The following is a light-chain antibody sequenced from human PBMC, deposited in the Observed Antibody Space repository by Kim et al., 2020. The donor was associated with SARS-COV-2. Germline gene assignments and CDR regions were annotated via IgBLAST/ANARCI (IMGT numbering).Light chain of an antibody. J-gene: IGLJ3*02. CDR2: GNS. CDR3: QSYDSSLSGWV. V-gene: IGLV1-40*01. Sequence: QSVLTQPPSVSGAPGQRVTISCTGSSSNIGARYDVHWYQQLPGSAPKLLIYGNSNRPSGVPDRFSGSKSGTSASLAITGLQADDEADYYCQSYDSSLSGWVFGGGTKLTVL. CDR1: SSNIGARYD.